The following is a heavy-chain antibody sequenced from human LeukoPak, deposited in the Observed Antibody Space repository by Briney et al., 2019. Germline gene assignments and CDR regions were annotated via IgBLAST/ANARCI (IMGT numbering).Heavy chain of an antibody. D-gene: IGHD6-19*01. CDR3: ARAVGIAVAGTGY. Sequence: GASVKVSCKASGYTFTGYYMHWVRQAPGQGLEWMGWINPNSGGTNYAQKFQGRVTMTRDTSISTAYMELSRLGSDDTAVYYCARAVGIAVAGTGYWGQGTLVTVSS. J-gene: IGHJ4*02. CDR2: INPNSGGT. CDR1: GYTFTGYY. V-gene: IGHV1-2*02.